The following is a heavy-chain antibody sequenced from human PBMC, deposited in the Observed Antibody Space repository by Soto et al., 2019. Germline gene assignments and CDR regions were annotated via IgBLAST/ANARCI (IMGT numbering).Heavy chain of an antibody. V-gene: IGHV1-18*01. D-gene: IGHD3-22*01. CDR3: AREHDSSGYYYGMDV. Sequence: ASVKFSCKASGYTFTSYGISWVRQAPGQGLEWMGWISAYNGNTNYAQKLQGRVTMTTDTSTSTAYMELRSLRSDDTAVYYCAREHDSSGYYYGMDVWGQGTTVTVSS. J-gene: IGHJ6*02. CDR2: ISAYNGNT. CDR1: GYTFTSYG.